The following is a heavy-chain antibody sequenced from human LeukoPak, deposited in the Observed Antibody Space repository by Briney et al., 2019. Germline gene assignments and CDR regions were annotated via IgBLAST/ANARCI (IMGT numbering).Heavy chain of an antibody. CDR1: RFTFSSYA. J-gene: IGHJ4*02. Sequence: GGSLRLSCAASRFTFSSYAMSWVRQAPGKGLEWVSGIIGSGGSTYYADSVKGRFTISRDNSKNTLYLQMNTLRAEDTAVYYCAKGGLERLPLDYWGQGTLVTVSS. CDR3: AKGGLERLPLDY. D-gene: IGHD1-1*01. V-gene: IGHV3-23*01. CDR2: IIGSGGST.